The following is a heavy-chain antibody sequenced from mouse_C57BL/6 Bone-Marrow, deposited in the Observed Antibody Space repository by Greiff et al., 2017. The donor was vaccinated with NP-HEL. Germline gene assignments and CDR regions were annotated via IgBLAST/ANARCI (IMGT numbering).Heavy chain of an antibody. CDR2: ISNGGGST. V-gene: IGHV5-12*01. Sequence: EVKLMESGGGLVQPGGSLKLSCAASGFTFSDYYMYWVRQTPEKRLEWVAYISNGGGSTYYPDTVKGRFTISRDNAKNTLYLQMSRLKSEDTAMYYCARHGRFAYAMDYWGQGTSVTVSS. J-gene: IGHJ4*01. CDR1: GFTFSDYY. CDR3: ARHGRFAYAMDY.